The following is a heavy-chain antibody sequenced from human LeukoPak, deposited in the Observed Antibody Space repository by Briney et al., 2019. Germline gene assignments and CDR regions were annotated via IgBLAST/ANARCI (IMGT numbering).Heavy chain of an antibody. V-gene: IGHV3-53*01. J-gene: IGHJ3*02. Sequence: GGSLRLSCAGSGFTVSSNYMSWVRQAPGKGLEWVSVIYSGGSTYYADSVKGRFTISRDNSKNTLYLQMNSLRAEDTAVYYCARGPSEDAFDIWGQGTMVTVSS. CDR1: GFTVSSNY. CDR2: IYSGGST. CDR3: ARGPSEDAFDI.